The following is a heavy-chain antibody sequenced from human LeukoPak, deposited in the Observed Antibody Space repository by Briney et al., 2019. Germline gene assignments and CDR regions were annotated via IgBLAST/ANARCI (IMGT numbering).Heavy chain of an antibody. CDR3: ARGVVWGSYRHFDY. CDR1: GGSISSYY. V-gene: IGHV4-59*01. Sequence: PSETLSLTCTVSGGSISSYYWSWIRQLPGKGLEWIGYIYYSGSTNYNPSLKSRVTISVDTSKNQFSLKLSSVTAADTAVYYCARGVVWGSYRHFDYWGQGTLVTVSS. D-gene: IGHD3-16*02. J-gene: IGHJ4*02. CDR2: IYYSGST.